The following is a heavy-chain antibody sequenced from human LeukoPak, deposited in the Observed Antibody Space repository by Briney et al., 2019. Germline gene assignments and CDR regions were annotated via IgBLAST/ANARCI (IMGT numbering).Heavy chain of an antibody. D-gene: IGHD2-2*01. CDR3: TRDLFPTSSSLDF. CDR1: GFRFDDYG. V-gene: IGHV3-20*04. Sequence: GVSLRLSCAASGFRFDDYGMSWVPQAPGKGLEWVSGINWNGGSTNYADSVKGRYTISRDNAKNSLNLQMNSLRVEDTAFYYCTRDLFPTSSSLDFWGQGTLVTVSS. J-gene: IGHJ4*02. CDR2: INWNGGST.